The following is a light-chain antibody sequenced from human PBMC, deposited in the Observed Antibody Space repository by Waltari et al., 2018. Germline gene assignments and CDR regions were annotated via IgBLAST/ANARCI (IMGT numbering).Light chain of an antibody. CDR1: KLGDKY. CDR2: QDS. J-gene: IGLJ2*01. CDR3: QAWDRSTVV. V-gene: IGLV3-1*01. Sequence: SYELTQPPSVSVSPGQTASITCSGDKLGDKYACWYQQKPGQYPVLVIYQDSKRPSGSPERFSGSNSGNTATLTNSGTQAMDEADCYCQAWDRSTVVFGGGTKLTVL.